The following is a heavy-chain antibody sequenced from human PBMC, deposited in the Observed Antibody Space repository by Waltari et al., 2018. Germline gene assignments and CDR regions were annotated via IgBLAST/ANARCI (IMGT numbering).Heavy chain of an antibody. J-gene: IGHJ4*02. CDR2: ISYDGSNK. Sequence: QVQLVESGGGVVQPGRSLRLSCAASGFTLSSYAMNWVRQAPGKGLEWVAVISYDGSNKYYADSVKGRFTISRDNSKNTLYLQMNSLRAEDTAVYYCARGHSVTTFDYWGQGTLVTVSS. CDR1: GFTLSSYA. V-gene: IGHV3-30*01. CDR3: ARGHSVTTFDY. D-gene: IGHD4-17*01.